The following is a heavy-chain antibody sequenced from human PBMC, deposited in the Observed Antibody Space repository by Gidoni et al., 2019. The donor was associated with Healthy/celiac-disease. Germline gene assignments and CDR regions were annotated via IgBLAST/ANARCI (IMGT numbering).Heavy chain of an antibody. J-gene: IGHJ3*02. Sequence: QVQLVQSGAEVKKPGSSVKVSCKASGGTFSSYAISWVRQAPGQGLEWMGGIIPIFGTANYAQKFQGRVTITADESTSTAYMELSSLRSEDTAVYYCARDRTRGYPNLDAFDILGQGTMVTVSS. CDR2: IIPIFGTA. D-gene: IGHD5-18*01. CDR3: ARDRTRGYPNLDAFDI. CDR1: GGTFSSYA. V-gene: IGHV1-69*01.